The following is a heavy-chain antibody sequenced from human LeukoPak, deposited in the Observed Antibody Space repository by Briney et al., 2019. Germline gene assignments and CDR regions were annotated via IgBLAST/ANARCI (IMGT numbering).Heavy chain of an antibody. V-gene: IGHV3-30*02. CDR3: VKADAFPSKTYFQS. D-gene: IGHD3-3*02. CDR1: GYRFRSYG. Sequence: GGSLSLSCAASGYRFRSYGMHWVRQAPGKGLEWVTYTLSDGSFSYYADSVKGRFKISKDNSKNTLYLHMNTLRPEDTAVYYCVKADAFPSKTYFQSWGQGTLVIVSS. J-gene: IGHJ1*01. CDR2: TLSDGSFS.